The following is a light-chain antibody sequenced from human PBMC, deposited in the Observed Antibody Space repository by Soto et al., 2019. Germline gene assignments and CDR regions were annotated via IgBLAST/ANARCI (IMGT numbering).Light chain of an antibody. CDR3: TSYTSTSARV. Sequence: QSALTQPASVSGSPGQSITISCTGTSSDVGGYDFVSWYQQHPGKAPKLIIYEDSNRPSGVSHRFSGSKSGNTASLTISGLQDEDEAYYYCTSYTSTSARVFGGGTKVTVL. V-gene: IGLV2-14*01. J-gene: IGLJ3*02. CDR2: EDS. CDR1: SSDVGGYDF.